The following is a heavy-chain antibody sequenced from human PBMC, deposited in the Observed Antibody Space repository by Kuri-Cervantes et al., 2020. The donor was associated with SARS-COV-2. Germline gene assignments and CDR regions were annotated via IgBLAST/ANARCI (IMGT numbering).Heavy chain of an antibody. Sequence: GESLKISCAASGFTFSSYDMHWVRQATGKGLEWVSAIGTAGDTYYPGSVKGRFTISRENAKNSLYLQMNSLRAGDTAVYYCARDPSSYGDYVGSYFDYWGQGTLVTVSS. CDR2: IGTAGDT. CDR1: GFTFSSYD. D-gene: IGHD4-17*01. CDR3: ARDPSSYGDYVGSYFDY. V-gene: IGHV3-13*04. J-gene: IGHJ4*02.